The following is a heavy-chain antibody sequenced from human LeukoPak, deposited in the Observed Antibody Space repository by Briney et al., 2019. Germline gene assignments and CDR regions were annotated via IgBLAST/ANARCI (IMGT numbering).Heavy chain of an antibody. V-gene: IGHV3-23*01. J-gene: IGHJ4*02. CDR3: AKVSSHQYYFDY. D-gene: IGHD6-13*01. Sequence: GGSLRLSCAASGFTFSSYAMSWVRQAPGKGLEWVSAISGSGGSTYYADSVEGRFTISRDNSKNTLYLQMNSLRAEDTAVYYCAKVSSHQYYFDYWGQGTLVTVSS. CDR1: GFTFSSYA. CDR2: ISGSGGST.